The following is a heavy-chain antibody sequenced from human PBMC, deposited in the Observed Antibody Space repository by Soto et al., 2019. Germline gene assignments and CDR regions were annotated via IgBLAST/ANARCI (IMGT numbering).Heavy chain of an antibody. J-gene: IGHJ5*02. CDR1: GHSLTELS. CDR3: ARVPLLWFGELTNNWFDP. Sequence: ASVKVSCEISGHSLTELSMHWVRQAPGKGLEWMGGFDPEGGEAIYAQKWQGRVTVTADTVTGTAYMELRSLRSDDTAVYYCARVPLLWFGELTNNWFDPWGQGTLVTVSS. D-gene: IGHD3-10*01. CDR2: FDPEGGEA. V-gene: IGHV1-24*01.